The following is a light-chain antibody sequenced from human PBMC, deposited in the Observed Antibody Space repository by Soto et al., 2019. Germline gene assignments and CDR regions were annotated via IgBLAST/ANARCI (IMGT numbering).Light chain of an antibody. CDR2: GAS. CDR3: QQYGSSPT. J-gene: IGKJ1*01. Sequence: EIVLTQSPGTLSLSPGERATLSCRASQSVSSDYLAWYQQKPGQPPRLLIYGASHRATDIPDRFSGSGSGSDFTLTITGLEPEDFAVYYCQQYGSSPTFGQGTKVEIK. CDR1: QSVSSDY. V-gene: IGKV3-20*01.